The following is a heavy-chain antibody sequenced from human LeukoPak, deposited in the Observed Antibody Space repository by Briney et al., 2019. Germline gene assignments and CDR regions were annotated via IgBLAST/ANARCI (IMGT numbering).Heavy chain of an antibody. V-gene: IGHV4-39*01. CDR2: ISSGGST. Sequence: SETLSLTCTVSGGSISSSGYYWGWIRQPTGKGLEWIGSISSGGSTHYTPSLKSRVTISVEKSKNQFSLKLSSVTAADTAVYYCARRSYDGSGYYYVDYWGQGTLVTVSS. CDR3: ARRSYDGSGYYYVDY. CDR1: GGSISSSGYY. J-gene: IGHJ4*02. D-gene: IGHD3-22*01.